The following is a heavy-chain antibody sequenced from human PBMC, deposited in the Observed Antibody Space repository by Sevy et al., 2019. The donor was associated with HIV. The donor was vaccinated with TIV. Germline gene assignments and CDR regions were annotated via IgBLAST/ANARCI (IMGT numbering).Heavy chain of an antibody. CDR1: GGTFSTYA. CDR3: AREWELGGMDV. CDR2: IIPKSGTA. Sequence: ASVKVSCKASGGTFSTYAISWVRQAPGQGLEWMGVIIPKSGTANYAQKLQGRVTITADESTNTAYMGLGSLRSEDTAVYFCAREWELGGMDVWGQGTTVTVSS. D-gene: IGHD1-26*01. J-gene: IGHJ6*02. V-gene: IGHV1-69*13.